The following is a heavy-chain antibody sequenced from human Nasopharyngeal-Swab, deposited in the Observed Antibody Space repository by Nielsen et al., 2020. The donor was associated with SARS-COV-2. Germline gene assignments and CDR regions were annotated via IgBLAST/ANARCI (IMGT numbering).Heavy chain of an antibody. CDR2: ISAYNGNT. J-gene: IGHJ3*02. CDR3: ARVPGNHDAFDI. Sequence: ASVKVSCKGSGYIFSSYGISWVRQDPGQVLEWMGWISAYNGNTNYAQKLQGRVTMTTDTSTSTAYMELRSLRSDDTAVYYCARVPGNHDAFDIWGQGTMVTVSS. V-gene: IGHV1-18*01. CDR1: GYIFSSYG. D-gene: IGHD2-2*01.